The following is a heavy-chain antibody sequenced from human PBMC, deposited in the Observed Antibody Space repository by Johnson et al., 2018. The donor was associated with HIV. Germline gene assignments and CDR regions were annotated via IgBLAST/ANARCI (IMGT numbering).Heavy chain of an antibody. Sequence: VQLVESGGGVVQPGGSLRLSCAASGFTFDDHGMSWVRQAPGKGLEWVSGINWNDGSIGYADSVKGRFTISRDNAKNSLYLQKNSLRAEDTALYYCARERGTCEYSSSVAFDIWGQGTMVTVSS. J-gene: IGHJ3*02. D-gene: IGHD6-6*01. CDR1: GFTFDDHG. V-gene: IGHV3-20*04. CDR2: INWNDGSI. CDR3: ARERGTCEYSSSVAFDI.